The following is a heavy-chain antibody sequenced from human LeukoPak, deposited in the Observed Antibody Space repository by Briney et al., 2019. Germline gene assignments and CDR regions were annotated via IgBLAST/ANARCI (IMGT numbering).Heavy chain of an antibody. D-gene: IGHD5-18*01. CDR2: ISGSGGST. J-gene: IGHJ4*02. CDR1: GFTFSSYA. V-gene: IGHV3-23*01. Sequence: PGGSLRLSCAASGFTFSSYAMSWVRHAPGKGLEWVSAISGSGGSTYYADSVKGRFTISRDNSKNTLYLQMNSLRAEDTAVYYCAKGKDTAMVRYYFDYWGQGTLVTVSS. CDR3: AKGKDTAMVRYYFDY.